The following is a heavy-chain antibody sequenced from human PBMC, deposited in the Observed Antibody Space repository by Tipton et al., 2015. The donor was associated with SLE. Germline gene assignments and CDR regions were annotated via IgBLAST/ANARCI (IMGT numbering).Heavy chain of an antibody. Sequence: TLSLTCTVSGGSVSSGSYYWSWIRQPPGKGLEWIGYIYYSGSTNYNPSLKSRVTISVDTSKNQFSRKLSSVTAADTAVYYCARRDTAGGAYWGQGTLVTVSS. CDR2: IYYSGST. CDR3: ARRDTAGGAY. V-gene: IGHV4-61*01. J-gene: IGHJ4*02. CDR1: GGSVSSGSYY. D-gene: IGHD5-18*01.